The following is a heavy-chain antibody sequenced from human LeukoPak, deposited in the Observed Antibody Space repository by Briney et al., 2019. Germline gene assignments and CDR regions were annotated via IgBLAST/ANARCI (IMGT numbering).Heavy chain of an antibody. V-gene: IGHV3-9*03. CDR2: ISWNSGSI. CDR1: GFTFDDYA. Sequence: PGGSLRLSCAASGFTFDDYAMHWVRRAPGKGLEWVSGISWNSGSIGYADSVKGRFTISRDNAKNSLYLQMNSLRAEDMALYYCARGNPYNWNDGAFDIWGQGTMVTVSS. CDR3: ARGNPYNWNDGAFDI. D-gene: IGHD1-1*01. J-gene: IGHJ3*02.